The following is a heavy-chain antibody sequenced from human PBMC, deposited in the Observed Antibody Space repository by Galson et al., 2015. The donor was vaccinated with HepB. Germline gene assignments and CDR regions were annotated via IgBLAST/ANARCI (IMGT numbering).Heavy chain of an antibody. CDR3: ARGEYSSSWYSYAFDI. Sequence: QSGAEVKKPGESLKISCKGSGYSFTSYWIGWVRQMPGKGLEWMGIIYPGDSDTRYSPSFQGQVTISAGKSISTAYLQWSSLKASDTAMYYCARGEYSSSWYSYAFDIWGQGTMVTVSS. V-gene: IGHV5-51*03. CDR2: IYPGDSDT. D-gene: IGHD6-13*01. J-gene: IGHJ3*02. CDR1: GYSFTSYW.